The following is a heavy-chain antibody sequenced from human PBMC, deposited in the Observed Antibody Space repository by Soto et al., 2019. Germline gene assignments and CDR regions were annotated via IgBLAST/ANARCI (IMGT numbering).Heavy chain of an antibody. CDR1: GYTFTSYA. CDR3: ARYLGEYYYYYGMDV. D-gene: IGHD3-10*01. V-gene: IGHV1-3*01. J-gene: IGHJ6*02. Sequence: GASVKVSCKASGYTFTSYAMHWVRQAPGQRLEWMGWINAGNGNTKYSQKFQGRVTITRDTSASTAYMELSSLRSEDTAVYYCARYLGEYYYYYGMDVWGQGTTVTV. CDR2: INAGNGNT.